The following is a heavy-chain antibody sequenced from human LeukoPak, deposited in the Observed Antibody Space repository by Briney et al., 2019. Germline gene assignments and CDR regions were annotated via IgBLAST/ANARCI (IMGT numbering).Heavy chain of an antibody. D-gene: IGHD3-10*01. CDR3: ARELLRFGELAASDAFDI. CDR1: GYTFTGYY. CDR2: INPNSGGT. Sequence: ASVKVSCKASGYTFTGYYMHWVRQAPGQGLEWMGWINPNSGGTNYAQQFQGRVTMTRATSISTAYMELSRLRSDDAAVYYCARELLRFGELAASDAFDIWGQGTMVTVSS. J-gene: IGHJ3*02. V-gene: IGHV1-2*02.